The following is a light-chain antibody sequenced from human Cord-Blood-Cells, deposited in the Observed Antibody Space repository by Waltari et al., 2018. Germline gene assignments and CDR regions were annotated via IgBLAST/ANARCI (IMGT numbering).Light chain of an antibody. J-gene: IGKJ4*01. CDR2: DAS. Sequence: EIVLTQSPATLSLSPGVRATLSCRASQSVSSYLAWYQQKPGQAPRLHIYDASNRATGIPARFSGSGSGTDFTLTISSLEPEDFAVYYCQQRSNWPPLTFGGGTKVEIK. CDR3: QQRSNWPPLT. CDR1: QSVSSY. V-gene: IGKV3-11*01.